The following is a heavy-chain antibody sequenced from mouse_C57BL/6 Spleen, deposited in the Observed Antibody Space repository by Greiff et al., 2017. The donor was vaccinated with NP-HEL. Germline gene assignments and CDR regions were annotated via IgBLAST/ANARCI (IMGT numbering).Heavy chain of an antibody. CDR2: IDPSDSYT. J-gene: IGHJ1*03. Sequence: QVQLQQPGAELVRPGTSVKLSCKASGYTFTSYWMHWVKQRPGQGLEWIGVIDPSDSYTNYNQKFKGKATLTVDTSSSTAYMQLSSLTSEDSAVYYCARASTAPYWYFDVWGTGTTVTVSS. D-gene: IGHD1-2*01. CDR1: GYTFTSYW. V-gene: IGHV1-59*01. CDR3: ARASTAPYWYFDV.